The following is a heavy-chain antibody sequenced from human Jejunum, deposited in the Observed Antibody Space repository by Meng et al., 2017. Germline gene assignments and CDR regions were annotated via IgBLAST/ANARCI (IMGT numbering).Heavy chain of an antibody. CDR1: GYDFFGYW. D-gene: IGHD4-23*01. J-gene: IGHJ5*01. CDR3: ARYGGSTLSKNWFDF. CDR2: IYPDGSNT. V-gene: IGHV5-51*01. Sequence: GESLKISCKGSGYDFFGYWIVWVRQMPGKGLEWMGMIYPDGSNTRYSPSVQGQVTFSADTSINTAFLQWSSLKASDSAIYYCARYGGSTLSKNWFDFWGQGTLVTVSS.